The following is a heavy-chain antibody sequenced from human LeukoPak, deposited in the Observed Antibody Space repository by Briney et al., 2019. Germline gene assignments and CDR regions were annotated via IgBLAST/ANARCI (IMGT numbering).Heavy chain of an antibody. J-gene: IGHJ4*02. Sequence: SETLSLTCTVPGGSISSYYWSWIRQPPGKGLEWIGYIYYSGSTNYNPSLKSRVTISVDTSKNQFSLKLSSVTAADTAVYYCARGGYSSSSGLDYWGQGTLVTVSS. D-gene: IGHD6-6*01. V-gene: IGHV4-59*01. CDR1: GGSISSYY. CDR3: ARGGYSSSSGLDY. CDR2: IYYSGST.